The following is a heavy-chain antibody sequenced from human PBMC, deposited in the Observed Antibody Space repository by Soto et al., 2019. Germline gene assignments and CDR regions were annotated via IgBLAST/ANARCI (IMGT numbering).Heavy chain of an antibody. D-gene: IGHD2-15*01. J-gene: IGHJ6*02. CDR1: GFTFRNYA. CDR2: IAYDGSNA. Sequence: QVQLVESGGGVVQPGGSLRLSCAASGFTFRNYAMHWVRQAPGKGLECLAVIAYDGSNALYRDSVKGRFTISRDNSKNTLYLPMNSMRSEDTGVYYCARGDREDILVVVGARPGEYGIDIWGQGTTVTVSS. CDR3: ARGDREDILVVVGARPGEYGIDI. V-gene: IGHV3-30-3*01.